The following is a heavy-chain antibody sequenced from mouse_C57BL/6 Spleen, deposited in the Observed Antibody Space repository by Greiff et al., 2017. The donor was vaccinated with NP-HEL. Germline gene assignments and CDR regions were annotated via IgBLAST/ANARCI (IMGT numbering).Heavy chain of an antibody. D-gene: IGHD1-1*01. V-gene: IGHV1-69*01. J-gene: IGHJ3*01. CDR2: IDPSDSYT. CDR3: ARPHYYGSSYGGFAY. CDR1: GYTFTSYW. Sequence: VQLQQPGAELVMPGASVKLSCKASGYTFTSYWMHWVKQRPGQGLEWIGEIDPSDSYTNYNQKFNGKSTLTVDKSSSTAYMQLSSLTSEDSAVYYCARPHYYGSSYGGFAYWGQGTLVTVSA.